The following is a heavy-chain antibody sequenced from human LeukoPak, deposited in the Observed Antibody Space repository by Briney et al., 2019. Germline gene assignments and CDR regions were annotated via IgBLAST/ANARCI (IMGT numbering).Heavy chain of an antibody. V-gene: IGHV3-23*01. CDR2: ISGSGDST. CDR1: GFTFSSYA. CDR3: AKIAGPLNWFDP. Sequence: PGGSLRLSCAASGFTFSSYAMTWVRQAPGKGLEWVSAISGSGDSTYYADSVKGLFTISRDNSKNTLYLQMNRLRAEDTAVYYCAKIAGPLNWFDPWGQGTLVTVSS. J-gene: IGHJ5*02. D-gene: IGHD2-21*01.